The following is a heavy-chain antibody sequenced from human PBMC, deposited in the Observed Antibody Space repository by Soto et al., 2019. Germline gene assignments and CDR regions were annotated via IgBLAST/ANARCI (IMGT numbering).Heavy chain of an antibody. CDR2: ITETSEP. CDR3: EKGGGGDHGH. V-gene: IGHV3-23*01. J-gene: IGHJ4*02. D-gene: IGHD2-21*02. Sequence: EVQLLESGGDLVQPGGSVRLSCAASGFTFSISAMSWVRQAPGKGLEWVSMITETSEPHYTDSVKGRFTISRDNSKSILYLQMNSLRAEDTAVYYCEKGGGGDHGHWGQGTLVTVSS. CDR1: GFTFSISA.